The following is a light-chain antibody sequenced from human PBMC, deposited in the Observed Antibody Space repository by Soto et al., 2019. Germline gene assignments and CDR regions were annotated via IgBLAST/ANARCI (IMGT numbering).Light chain of an antibody. CDR2: AAS. CDR3: LQHSTYPLT. Sequence: DIQMTQFPSSLSASVGDRVTITCRASQGIRNDLGWYQQKPGKAPKRLIYAASSLHSGVPSRFSGSGSGTEFTLAISSLQPEASATFYCLQHSTYPLTFGQGTKVEIK. J-gene: IGKJ1*01. CDR1: QGIRND. V-gene: IGKV1-17*01.